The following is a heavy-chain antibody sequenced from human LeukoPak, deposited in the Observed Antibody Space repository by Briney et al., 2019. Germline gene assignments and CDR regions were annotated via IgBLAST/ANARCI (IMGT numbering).Heavy chain of an antibody. CDR3: AKDMSSSPVAGTFDY. J-gene: IGHJ4*02. V-gene: IGHV3-9*01. CDR1: GFTFSSYA. Sequence: GGSLRLSCAASGFTFSSYAMSWVRHAPGKGLEWVSGISWNSGSIGYADSVKGRFTISRDNAKNSLYLQMNSLRAEDTALYYCAKDMSSSPVAGTFDYWGQGTLVTVSS. D-gene: IGHD6-19*01. CDR2: ISWNSGSI.